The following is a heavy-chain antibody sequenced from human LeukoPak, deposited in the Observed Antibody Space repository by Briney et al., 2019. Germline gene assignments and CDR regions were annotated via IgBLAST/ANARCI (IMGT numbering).Heavy chain of an antibody. CDR2: IYYSGST. Sequence: PSETLSLTCAVSGGSISSNSYYWGWIRQPPGKGLEWIGSIYYSGSTYYNPSLKSRVTISVDTSKNQFSLKLSSVTAADTAVYYCARGTGYSSSWPPHWGQGTLVTVSS. V-gene: IGHV4-39*07. CDR1: GGSISSNSYY. D-gene: IGHD6-13*01. CDR3: ARGTGYSSSWPPH. J-gene: IGHJ4*02.